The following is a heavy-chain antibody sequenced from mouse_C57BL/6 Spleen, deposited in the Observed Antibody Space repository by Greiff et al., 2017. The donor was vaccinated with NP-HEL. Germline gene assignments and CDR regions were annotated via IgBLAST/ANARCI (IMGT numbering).Heavy chain of an antibody. CDR2: IYPGDGDT. D-gene: IGHD2-4*01. CDR1: GYAFSSYW. CDR3: ARGADYERELDD. Sequence: QVQLQQSGAELVKPGASVKISCKASGYAFSSYWMNWVKQRPGKGLEWIGQIYPGDGDTNYNGKFKGKATLTADKSSSTAYMQLSSLTSEDSAVYFCARGADYERELDDWGQGTTLTVSS. V-gene: IGHV1-80*01. J-gene: IGHJ2*01.